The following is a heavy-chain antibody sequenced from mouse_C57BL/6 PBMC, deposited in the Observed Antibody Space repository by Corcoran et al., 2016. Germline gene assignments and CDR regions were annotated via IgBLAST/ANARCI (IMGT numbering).Heavy chain of an antibody. J-gene: IGHJ4*01. D-gene: IGHD2-3*01. Sequence: QVQLKQSGAELVRPGASVKLSCKASGYTFTDYYLNWVKPRPGQGLEWIARIYPGSGNTYYNEKFKGKATLTAEKSSSTAYMQLSSLTSEDSAVYFCARDGYYLYYYAMDYWGQGTSVTVSS. V-gene: IGHV1-76*01. CDR1: GYTFTDYY. CDR2: IYPGSGNT. CDR3: ARDGYYLYYYAMDY.